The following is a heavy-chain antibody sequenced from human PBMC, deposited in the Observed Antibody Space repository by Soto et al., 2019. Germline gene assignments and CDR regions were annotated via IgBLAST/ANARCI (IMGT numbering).Heavy chain of an antibody. Sequence: PGGSLRLSCAASGFTISSYSMNWVRQAPGKGLEWVSSISSSSSYIYYAESVKGRFTSSRDNAKNSLDLQMNSLRAEDTAVYYCARDTQPLYCDFWSGYYRMDVWGQGTTVTVSS. J-gene: IGHJ6*02. D-gene: IGHD3-3*01. V-gene: IGHV3-21*01. CDR1: GFTISSYS. CDR2: ISSSSSYI. CDR3: ARDTQPLYCDFWSGYYRMDV.